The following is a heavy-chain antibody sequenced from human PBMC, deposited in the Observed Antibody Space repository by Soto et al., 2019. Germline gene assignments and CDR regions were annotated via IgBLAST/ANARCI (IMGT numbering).Heavy chain of an antibody. CDR2: IWYDGSNK. V-gene: IGHV3-33*01. J-gene: IGHJ4*02. Sequence: QVQLVESGGGVVQPGRSLRLSCAASGFTFSSYGMHWVRQAPGKGLEWVAVIWYDGSNKYYADSVKGRFTISRDNSKNTLYLQMNSLSAEDTAVYYCARDSDTYGDYVDYWGQGTLVTVPS. CDR1: GFTFSSYG. CDR3: ARDSDTYGDYVDY. D-gene: IGHD4-17*01.